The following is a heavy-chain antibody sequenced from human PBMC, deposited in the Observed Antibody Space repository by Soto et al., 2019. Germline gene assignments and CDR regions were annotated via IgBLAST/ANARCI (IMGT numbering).Heavy chain of an antibody. CDR1: GGSISSGDYY. CDR2: IYYSGST. V-gene: IGHV4-30-4*01. J-gene: IGHJ4*02. Sequence: LSLTCTVSGGSISSGDYYWSWIRQPPGKGLEWIGYIYYSGSTYYNPSLKSRVTISVDTSKNQFSLKLSSVTAADTAVYYCARTPYAHGSSSFDYWGQGTLVTVS. CDR3: ARTPYAHGSSSFDY. D-gene: IGHD6-13*01.